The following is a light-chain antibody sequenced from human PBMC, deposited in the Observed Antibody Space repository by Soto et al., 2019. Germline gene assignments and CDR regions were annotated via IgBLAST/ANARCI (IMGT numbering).Light chain of an antibody. CDR2: DNN. CDR1: SSNIKTNT. J-gene: IGLJ3*02. Sequence: QPVLTQPPSASGTLGQRVTISCSGSSSNIKTNTVNWYQQLPGRAPKVLIFDNNQRPSGVPDRIAGSKSGTSASLTISGLQSEDEADYYCATWDDSLNGWVFGGGTQLTVL. CDR3: ATWDDSLNGWV. V-gene: IGLV1-44*01.